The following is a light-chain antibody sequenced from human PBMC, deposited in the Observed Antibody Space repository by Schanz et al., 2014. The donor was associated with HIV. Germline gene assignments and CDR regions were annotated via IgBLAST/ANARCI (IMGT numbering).Light chain of an antibody. Sequence: QSVLTQPPSVSAAPGQRVTISCSGHSYSIGYNFVSWFQQLPGTAPKLLIYNNNQRPSEIPDRFSGSKSGASATLDITGLQTGDEADYYCGTWDSSLRAVVFGGGTKLTVL. J-gene: IGLJ3*02. CDR2: NNN. CDR3: GTWDSSLRAVV. CDR1: SYSIGYNF. V-gene: IGLV1-51*01.